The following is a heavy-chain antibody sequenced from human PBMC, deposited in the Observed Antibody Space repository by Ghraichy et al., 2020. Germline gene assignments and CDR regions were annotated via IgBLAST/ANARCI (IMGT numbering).Heavy chain of an antibody. D-gene: IGHD4-17*01. V-gene: IGHV4-39*01. Sequence: SETLSLTCTVSGDSISSSNTYWGWIRQPPGKGPEWIGSIYYSGSTYYNPSLKSRVTISVDTSKNQFSLKLSSVTAADTALYYCARHITPTTMTARFDYWGQGTLVTVSS. CDR1: GDSISSSNTY. J-gene: IGHJ4*02. CDR2: IYYSGST. CDR3: ARHITPTTMTARFDY.